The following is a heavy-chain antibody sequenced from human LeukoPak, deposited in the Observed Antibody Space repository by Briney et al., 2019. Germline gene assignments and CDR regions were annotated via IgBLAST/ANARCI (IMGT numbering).Heavy chain of an antibody. CDR1: GYTFTSYA. Sequence: ASVKVSCKASGYTFTSYAMHWVRQAPGQRLEWMGWINAGNGNTKYSQKFQGRVTITRDTSASTAYMELSSLRSEDTAVYYCASPGKQQLVPSRYGMDVWGQGTTVTVSS. CDR3: ASPGKQQLVPSRYGMDV. D-gene: IGHD6-13*01. V-gene: IGHV1-3*01. J-gene: IGHJ6*02. CDR2: INAGNGNT.